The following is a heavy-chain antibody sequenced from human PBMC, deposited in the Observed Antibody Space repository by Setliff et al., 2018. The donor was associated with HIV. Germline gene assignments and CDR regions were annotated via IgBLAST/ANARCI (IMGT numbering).Heavy chain of an antibody. CDR2: INPSGGST. CDR3: ARDNLYYNLWNGSPVYGMDV. V-gene: IGHV1-46*01. J-gene: IGHJ6*02. D-gene: IGHD3-3*01. CDR1: GYTFTSYY. Sequence: ASVKVSCKASGYTFTSYYIHWVRQAPGQGLEWMGRINPSGGSTSYAQKFQGRVTMTRDTSTSTVYMELSSLRAEDTAIYYCARDNLYYNLWNGSPVYGMDVWGQGTTVTVSS.